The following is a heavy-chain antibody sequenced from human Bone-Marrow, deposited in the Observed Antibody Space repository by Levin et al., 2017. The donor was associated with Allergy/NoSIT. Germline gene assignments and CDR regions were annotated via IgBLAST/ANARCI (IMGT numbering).Heavy chain of an antibody. CDR1: GYSITEYY. Sequence: SQTLSLTCAVSGYSITEYYWGWIRQPPGKGLEWIGTIYHGGDIYYNPSLKSRVTISIVTSKNQFSLTVTSMTAADSAVYYCAREYYLDVWGKGTTVTVSS. J-gene: IGHJ6*03. CDR3: AREYYLDV. CDR2: IYHGGDI. V-gene: IGHV4-38-2*02.